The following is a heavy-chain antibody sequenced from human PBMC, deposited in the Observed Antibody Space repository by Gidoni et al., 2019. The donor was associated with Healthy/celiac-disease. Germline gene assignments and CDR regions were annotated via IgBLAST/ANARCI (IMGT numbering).Heavy chain of an antibody. V-gene: IGHV3-30-3*01. J-gene: IGHJ4*02. CDR2: ISYDGSNK. CDR3: ASRIGAADQLFDY. Sequence: QVQLVESGGGVVQPGRSLRLSCAASGFTFSSYAMHWVRQAPGKGLEWVAVISYDGSNKYYAGSVKGRFTISRDNSKNTLYLQMNSLRPEDTTVYYCASRIGAADQLFDYWGQGTLVTVSS. D-gene: IGHD6-13*01. CDR1: GFTFSSYA.